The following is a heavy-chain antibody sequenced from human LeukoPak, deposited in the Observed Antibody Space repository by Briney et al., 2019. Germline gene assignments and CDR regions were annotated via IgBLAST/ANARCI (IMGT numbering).Heavy chain of an antibody. CDR3: ARSEDNSGYYYFLYY. Sequence: SETLSLTCTVSGGSISSSSYSWGWIRQPPGKGLEWIGSIYYSGSTYYNPSLKSRVTISVDTSKNRFSLKLSSVTAADTAVYYCARSEDNSGYYYFLYYWGQGTLVTVSS. CDR1: GGSISSSSYS. J-gene: IGHJ4*02. D-gene: IGHD3-22*01. V-gene: IGHV4-39*01. CDR2: IYYSGST.